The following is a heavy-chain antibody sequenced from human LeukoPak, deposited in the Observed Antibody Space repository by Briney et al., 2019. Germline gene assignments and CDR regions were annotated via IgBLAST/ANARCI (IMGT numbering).Heavy chain of an antibody. J-gene: IGHJ4*02. CDR1: GGSISSSNW. D-gene: IGHD1-26*01. CDR3: ARDLGSPHFDY. V-gene: IGHV4-4*02. Sequence: PSGTLSLTCAVSGGSISSSNWWSWVRQPPGKGLEWIGRIYSSGSTNYNPSLKSRVTMSVDTSKNQFSLKLSSVTAADTAVYYCARDLGSPHFDYWGQGTLVTVSS. CDR2: IYSSGST.